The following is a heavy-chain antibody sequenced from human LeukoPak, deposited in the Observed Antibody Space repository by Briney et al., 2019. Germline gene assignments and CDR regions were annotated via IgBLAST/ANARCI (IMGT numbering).Heavy chain of an antibody. CDR3: ARGMIWGYDYVWGSYRSKYNWFDP. D-gene: IGHD3-16*02. Sequence: GASVTVSFKASGYTFTSYGISWVRQAPGQGLEWMGWISAYNGNTNYAQKLQGRVTMTTDTSTSTAYMELRSMRSDDTAVYYCARGMIWGYDYVWGSYRSKYNWFDPWGQGTLVTVSS. J-gene: IGHJ5*02. CDR2: ISAYNGNT. V-gene: IGHV1-18*01. CDR1: GYTFTSYG.